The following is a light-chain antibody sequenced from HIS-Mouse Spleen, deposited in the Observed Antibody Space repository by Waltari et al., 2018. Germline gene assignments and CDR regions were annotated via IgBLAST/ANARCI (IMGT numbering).Light chain of an antibody. CDR1: SSNIGSNY. V-gene: IGLV1-47*01. CDR3: AAWDDSLSGPV. Sequence: QSVLTQPPSASGTPGQRVTISCSGSSSNIGSNYVYWYQQLPGTAPKLLIYRNNRRPSGGPDRSSGSKAGTSASLAISGLRSEDEADYYCAAWDDSLSGPVFGGGTKLTVL. CDR2: RNN. J-gene: IGLJ3*02.